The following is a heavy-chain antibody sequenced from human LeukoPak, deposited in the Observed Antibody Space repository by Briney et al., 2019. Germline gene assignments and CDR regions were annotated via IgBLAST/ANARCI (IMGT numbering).Heavy chain of an antibody. J-gene: IGHJ4*02. CDR2: ISSSSSYT. CDR1: GFTFSDYY. D-gene: IGHD4-17*01. CDR3: ARTPGPYGPFDY. V-gene: IGHV3-11*03. Sequence: GGSLRLSCAASGFTFSDYYMSWIRQAPGKGLEWVSYISSSSSYTNYADSVKGQFTISRDNAGNSLYLQMNSLRAEDTAVYYCARTPGPYGPFDYWGQGTLVTVSS.